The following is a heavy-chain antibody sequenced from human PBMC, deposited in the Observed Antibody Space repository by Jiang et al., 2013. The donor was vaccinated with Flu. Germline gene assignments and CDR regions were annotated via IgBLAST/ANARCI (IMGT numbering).Heavy chain of an antibody. Sequence: SGFTFSSYAMSWVRQAPGKGLEWVSAISGSGGSTYYADSVKGRFTISRDNSKNTLYLQMNSLRAEDTAVYYCAKDRGGDIVVVVAATGRSVDYWGQGTLVTVSS. D-gene: IGHD2-15*01. CDR3: AKDRGGDIVVVVAATGRSVDY. CDR2: ISGSGGST. J-gene: IGHJ4*02. CDR1: GFTFSSYA. V-gene: IGHV3-23*01.